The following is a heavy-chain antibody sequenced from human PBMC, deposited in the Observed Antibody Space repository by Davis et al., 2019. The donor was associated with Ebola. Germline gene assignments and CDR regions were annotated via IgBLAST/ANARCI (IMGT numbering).Heavy chain of an antibody. CDR2: IYYSGST. Sequence: GSLRLSCTVSGGSISSYYWGWIRQPPGKGLEWIGSIYYSGSTYYNPSLKSRVTISVDTSKNQFSLKLSSVTAADTAVYYCARLNPGVRYYFDYWGQGTLVTVSS. CDR1: GGSISSYY. CDR3: ARLNPGVRYYFDY. J-gene: IGHJ4*02. V-gene: IGHV4-39*01.